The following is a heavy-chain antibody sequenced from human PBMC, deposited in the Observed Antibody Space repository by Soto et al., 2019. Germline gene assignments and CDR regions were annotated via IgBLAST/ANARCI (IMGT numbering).Heavy chain of an antibody. J-gene: IGHJ4*02. CDR2: ISGSGGST. CDR3: AKTWPRNYVSKTGDPPYYFDY. CDR1: GFTFSSYA. D-gene: IGHD7-27*01. V-gene: IGHV3-23*01. Sequence: PGGSLRLSWAASGFTFSSYAMSWVRQAPGKGLEWVSAISGSGGSTYYADSVKGRFTISRDNSKNTLYLQMNSLRAEDTAVYYCAKTWPRNYVSKTGDPPYYFDYWGQGTLVTVSS.